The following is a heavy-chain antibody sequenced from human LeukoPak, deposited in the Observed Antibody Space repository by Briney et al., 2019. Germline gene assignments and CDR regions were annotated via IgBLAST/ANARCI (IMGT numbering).Heavy chain of an antibody. CDR1: GGSFSGYY. CDR3: ARAIVDTAMVTMYYIDY. CDR2: INHSGST. D-gene: IGHD5-18*01. J-gene: IGHJ4*02. V-gene: IGHV4-34*01. Sequence: PSETLSLTCAVYGGSFSGYYWCWIRQPPGKGLEWIGEINHSGSTNYNPSLKSRVTISVDTSKNQFSLKLSSVTAADTAVYYCARAIVDTAMVTMYYIDYWGQGTLVTVSS.